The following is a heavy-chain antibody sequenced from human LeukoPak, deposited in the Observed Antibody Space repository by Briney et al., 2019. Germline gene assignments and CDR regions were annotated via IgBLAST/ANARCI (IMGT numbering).Heavy chain of an antibody. V-gene: IGHV3-72*01. CDR3: ARGDYYGSGSRYFDY. Sequence: PGGSLRLSCAASGFTFSSYAMSWVRQAPGKGLEWVGRTRNKANSYTTEYAASVKGRFTISRDDSKNSLYLQMNSLKTEDTAVYYCARGDYYGSGSRYFDYWGQGTLVTVSS. CDR2: TRNKANSYTT. D-gene: IGHD3-10*01. CDR1: GFTFSSYA. J-gene: IGHJ4*02.